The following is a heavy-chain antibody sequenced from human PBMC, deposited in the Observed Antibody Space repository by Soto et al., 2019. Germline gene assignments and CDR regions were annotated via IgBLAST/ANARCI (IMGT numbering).Heavy chain of an antibody. D-gene: IGHD3-22*01. V-gene: IGHV1-8*01. CDR3: ARDRLRGYDSSGFYS. J-gene: IGHJ4*02. CDR1: GYTFTSYD. Sequence: GASVKVSCKASGYTFTSYDINWVRQATGQGLEWMGWMNPNSGNIGYAQKFEDRVTMTTATSTNTVFLELRSLKSDDTAIYYCARDRLRGYDSSGFYSWGQGTMVTVSS. CDR2: MNPNSGNI.